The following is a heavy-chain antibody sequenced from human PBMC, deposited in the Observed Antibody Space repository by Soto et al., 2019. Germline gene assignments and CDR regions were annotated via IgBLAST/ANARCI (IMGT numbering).Heavy chain of an antibody. Sequence: EVQLLESGGGVVQPGGSLRLSCAASGFTFSSYAMSWVRQAPGKGLEWVSVISGSDGSTYYADSVKGRFTISRNNSKNTLYPQMNSLRAEDTAVYYCARRTSGWYLDYWGQGTLVTVSS. J-gene: IGHJ4*02. V-gene: IGHV3-23*01. CDR3: ARRTSGWYLDY. CDR2: ISGSDGST. D-gene: IGHD6-19*01. CDR1: GFTFSSYA.